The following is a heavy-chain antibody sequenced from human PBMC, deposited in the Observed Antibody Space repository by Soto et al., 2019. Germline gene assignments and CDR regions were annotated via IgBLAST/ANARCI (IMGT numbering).Heavy chain of an antibody. J-gene: IGHJ6*02. D-gene: IGHD1-20*01. CDR1: GFTFSSYA. V-gene: IGHV3-23*01. CDR2: ISGSGGST. CDR3: ARDIREIPYYYYGMDV. Sequence: HPGGSLRLSCAASGFTFSSYAMSWVRQAPGKGLEWVSAISGSGGSTYYADSVKGRFTISRDNSKNTLYLQMNSLRAEDTAVYYCARDIREIPYYYYGMDVWGQGTTVTVS.